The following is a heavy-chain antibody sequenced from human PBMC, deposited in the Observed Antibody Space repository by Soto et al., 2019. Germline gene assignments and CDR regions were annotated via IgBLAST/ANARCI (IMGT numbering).Heavy chain of an antibody. CDR1: GFIFGSYA. CDR2: ISGSGGST. CDR3: ARDSLRVTQAHSDGMDV. V-gene: IGHV3-23*01. D-gene: IGHD2-21*02. J-gene: IGHJ6*02. Sequence: PGGSLRLSCGVTGFIFGSYAMTWVRQAPGKGLEWVSAISGSGGSTYYADSVKGRFTISRDNSKNTLYLQMNSLRAEDTAVYYCARDSLRVTQAHSDGMDVWGQGTTVTVSS.